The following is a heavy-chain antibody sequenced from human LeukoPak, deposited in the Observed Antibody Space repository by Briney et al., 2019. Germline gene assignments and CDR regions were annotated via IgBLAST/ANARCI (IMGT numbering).Heavy chain of an antibody. J-gene: IGHJ4*02. CDR3: ARLAVPTGDFDY. D-gene: IGHD1-14*01. V-gene: IGHV4-31*03. CDR1: GGSISSGGYY. Sequence: SETLSLTCTVSGGSISSGGYYWSWIRQHPGKGLEWIGEINHSGSTNYNPSLKSRVTISVDTSKNQFSLKLSSVTAADTAVYYCARLAVPTGDFDYWGQGTLVTVSS. CDR2: INHSGST.